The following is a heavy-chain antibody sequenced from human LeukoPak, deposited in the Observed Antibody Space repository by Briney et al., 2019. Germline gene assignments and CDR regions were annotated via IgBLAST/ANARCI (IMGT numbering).Heavy chain of an antibody. CDR1: GGSFSGYY. Sequence: SETLSLTCAVYGGSFSGYYWSWIRQPPGKGLEWIGEINHSGSTNYNSSLKSRVTISVDTSKNQFSLKLNSVTAADTAVYYCATRLDIAATGPGWFDPWGQGTLVTVSS. CDR3: ATRLDIAATGPGWFDP. V-gene: IGHV4-34*01. CDR2: INHSGST. D-gene: IGHD6-13*01. J-gene: IGHJ5*02.